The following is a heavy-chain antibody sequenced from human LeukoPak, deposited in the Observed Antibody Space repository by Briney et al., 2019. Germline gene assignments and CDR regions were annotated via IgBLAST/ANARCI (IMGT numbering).Heavy chain of an antibody. D-gene: IGHD3-10*01. CDR2: IYYSGST. V-gene: IGHV4-39*01. J-gene: IGHJ4*02. CDR1: GGSISTYY. CDR3: ARQAYYYGSGSYYRLDY. Sequence: SETLSLTCTVSGGSISTYYWSWIRQPPGKGLEWIGSIYYSGSTYYNPSLKSRVTISVDTSKNQFSLKLSSVTAADTAVYYCARQAYYYGSGSYYRLDYWGQGTLVTVSS.